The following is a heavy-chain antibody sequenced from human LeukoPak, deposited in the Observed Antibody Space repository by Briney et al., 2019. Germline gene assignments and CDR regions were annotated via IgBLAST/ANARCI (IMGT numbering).Heavy chain of an antibody. V-gene: IGHV4-30-4*01. Sequence: PSETLSLTCTVSGGSISSGDYYWSWIRQPPGKGLEWIGYIYYSGSTYYNPSLKSRITISVDTSKNQFSLKLSSVTAADTVVYYCARAYGDYETGMIDDAFDIWGQGTMVTVSS. CDR1: GGSISSGDYY. CDR3: ARAYGDYETGMIDDAFDI. CDR2: IYYSGST. D-gene: IGHD4-17*01. J-gene: IGHJ3*02.